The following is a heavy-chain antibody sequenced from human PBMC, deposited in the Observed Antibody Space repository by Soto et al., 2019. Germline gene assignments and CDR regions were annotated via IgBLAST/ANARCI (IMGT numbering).Heavy chain of an antibody. V-gene: IGHV1-69*01. CDR3: ARGLAAYCGGDFLPYVEY. D-gene: IGHD2-21*02. CDR1: GGTFSSYA. J-gene: IGHJ4*02. Sequence: QVQLVQSGAEVKKPGSSVKVSCKASGGTFSSYAISWVRQAPGQGLEWMGGIIPIFGTANYAQKFQGRVTITADESTSTAYMELSILRSEDTDVYYCARGLAAYCGGDFLPYVEYWGKGTLVTVSS. CDR2: IIPIFGTA.